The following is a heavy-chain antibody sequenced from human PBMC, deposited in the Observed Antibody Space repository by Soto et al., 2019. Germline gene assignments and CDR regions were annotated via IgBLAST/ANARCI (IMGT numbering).Heavy chain of an antibody. V-gene: IGHV6-1*01. CDR3: ARGEAGDNPYYYYGMDV. CDR2: TYYRSKWYN. D-gene: IGHD2-21*01. CDR1: GDSVSSNSAA. J-gene: IGHJ6*02. Sequence: SQTLSLTCVISGDSVSSNSAAWNWIRQSPSRGLEWLGRTYYRSKWYNDYAVSVKSRITINPDTSKNQFSLQLNSVTPEDTAVYYCARGEAGDNPYYYYGMDVWGQGTTVTVSS.